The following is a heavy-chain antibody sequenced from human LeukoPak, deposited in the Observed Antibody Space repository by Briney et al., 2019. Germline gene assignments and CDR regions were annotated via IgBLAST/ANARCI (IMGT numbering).Heavy chain of an antibody. J-gene: IGHJ4*02. V-gene: IGHV3-7*01. CDR1: GFTFSSYW. CDR2: IKQDGSEK. D-gene: IGHD2-2*01. Sequence: GGSLRLSCAASGFTFSSYWMSWVRQAPGKGLEWVANIKQDGSEKYYVDSVKGRFTISRDNAKNSLYLQMNSLRAEDTAVYYCARDWEGYCSSTSCYGYWGQGTLVTVSS. CDR3: ARDWEGYCSSTSCYGY.